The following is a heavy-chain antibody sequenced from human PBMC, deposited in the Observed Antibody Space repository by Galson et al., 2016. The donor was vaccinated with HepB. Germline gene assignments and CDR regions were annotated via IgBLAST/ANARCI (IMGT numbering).Heavy chain of an antibody. D-gene: IGHD6-19*01. CDR2: INGGNGNT. J-gene: IGHJ4*02. CDR1: GYTFSTYA. CDR3: ARGSDVTCRGGGCTLDY. V-gene: IGHV1-3*01. Sequence: SVKVSCKASGYTFSTYAIHWVRRAPGQSLEWMGWINGGNGNTKFSHKFQGRVSFTSDTSASTAYMELSSLRSEDTAVFYCARGSDVTCRGGGCTLDYWGQGTLVIVSS.